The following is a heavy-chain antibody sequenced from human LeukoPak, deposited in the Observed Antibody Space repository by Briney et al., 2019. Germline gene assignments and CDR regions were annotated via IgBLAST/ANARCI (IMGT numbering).Heavy chain of an antibody. CDR3: AREGYGSGRRLGMDV. CDR2: INPSGGST. V-gene: IGHV1-46*01. CDR1: GYTFINYY. D-gene: IGHD3-10*01. Sequence: ASVKVSCKASGYTFINYYMHWVRQAPGQGLEWMGIINPSGGSTTYAQRIQGRVTLTTDTSTSTVYMELSRLSSDDTSVYYCAREGYGSGRRLGMDVWGQGTTVTVSS. J-gene: IGHJ6*02.